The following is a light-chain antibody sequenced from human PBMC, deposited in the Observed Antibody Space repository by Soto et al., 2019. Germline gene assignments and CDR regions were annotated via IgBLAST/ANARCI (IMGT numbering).Light chain of an antibody. CDR3: CSYAGSSTWL. CDR2: EGS. Sequence: QSALTQPASVSGSPGQSITISCTGTSSDVGSYNLVSWYQQHPGKAPKLMIYEGSKRPSGVSNRFSGSKSGNTASLTISGLQAEDEAAYYCCSYAGSSTWLFGGGPKLTVL. V-gene: IGLV2-23*01. CDR1: SSDVGSYNL. J-gene: IGLJ2*01.